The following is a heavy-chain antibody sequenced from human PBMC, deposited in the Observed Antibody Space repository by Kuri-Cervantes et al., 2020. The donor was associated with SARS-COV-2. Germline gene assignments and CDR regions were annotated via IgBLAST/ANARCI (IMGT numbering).Heavy chain of an antibody. V-gene: IGHV3-33*01. CDR3: ARGIRDSDY. CDR2: IWYDGSNK. CDR1: GFTFSSYG. J-gene: IGHJ4*02. Sequence: GESLKISCAASGFTFSSYGMHWVRQAPGKGLEWVAVIWYDGSNKYYADSVKGRFTISRDNSKNTLYLQMNSLRAEDTAVYYCARGIRDSDYWGQGTLVTVSS.